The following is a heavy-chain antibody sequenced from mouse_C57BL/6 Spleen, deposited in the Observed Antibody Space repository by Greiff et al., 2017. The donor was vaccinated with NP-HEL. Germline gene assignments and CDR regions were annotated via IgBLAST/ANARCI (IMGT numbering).Heavy chain of an antibody. V-gene: IGHV1-20*01. D-gene: IGHD1-1*01. J-gene: IGHJ4*01. Sequence: VHVKQSGPELVKPGDSVKISCKASGYSFTGYFMNWVMQSHGKSLEWIGRINPYNGDTFYNQKFKGKATLTVDKSSSTAHMELRSLTSEDSAVYYCARGALRLYAMDYWGQGTSVTVSS. CDR3: ARGALRLYAMDY. CDR1: GYSFTGYF. CDR2: INPYNGDT.